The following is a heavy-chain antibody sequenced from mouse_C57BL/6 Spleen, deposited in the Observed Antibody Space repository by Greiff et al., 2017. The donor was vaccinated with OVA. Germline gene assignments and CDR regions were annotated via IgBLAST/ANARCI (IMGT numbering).Heavy chain of an antibody. CDR2: IYPGSGNT. Sequence: VQLQQSGAELVRPGASVKLSCKASGYTFTDYYIHWVKQRPGQGLEWIARIYPGSGNTYYNEKFKGKATLTAEKSSSTAYMQLSSLTSEDSAVYCCARYYYGSSYAMDYWGQGTSVTVSS. CDR1: GYTFTDYY. V-gene: IGHV1-76*01. D-gene: IGHD1-1*01. J-gene: IGHJ4*01. CDR3: ARYYYGSSYAMDY.